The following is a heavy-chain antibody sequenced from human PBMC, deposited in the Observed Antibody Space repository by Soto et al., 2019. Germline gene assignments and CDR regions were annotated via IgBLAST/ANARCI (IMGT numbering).Heavy chain of an antibody. D-gene: IGHD3-3*01. CDR2: ISAYNGNT. CDR3: ARDYDFWSGYYRGPRWFDP. CDR1: GYTFTSYG. J-gene: IGHJ5*02. Sequence: DSVKVSCKASGYTFTSYGISWVRQAPGQGLEWMGWISAYNGNTNYAQKLQGRVTMTTDTSTSTAYMELRSLRSDDTAVYYCARDYDFWSGYYRGPRWFDPWGQGTRVTVS. V-gene: IGHV1-18*04.